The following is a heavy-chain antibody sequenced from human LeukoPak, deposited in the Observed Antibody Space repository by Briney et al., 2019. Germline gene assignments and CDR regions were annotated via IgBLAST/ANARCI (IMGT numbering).Heavy chain of an antibody. J-gene: IGHJ5*02. V-gene: IGHV1-2*02. CDR3: ARVRVRIAAAGTCWFDP. Sequence: ASVKVSCKASGYTFTGYYMHWVRQAPGQGLEWMGWINPNSGGTNYAQKLQGRVTMTRDASISTAYMELSRLRSDDTAVYYCARVRVRIAAAGTCWFDPWGQGTLVTVSS. CDR2: INPNSGGT. D-gene: IGHD6-13*01. CDR1: GYTFTGYY.